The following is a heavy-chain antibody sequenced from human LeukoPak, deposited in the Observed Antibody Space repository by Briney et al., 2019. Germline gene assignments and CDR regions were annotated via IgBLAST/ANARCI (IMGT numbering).Heavy chain of an antibody. CDR1: GYTFTGYY. D-gene: IGHD3-22*01. V-gene: IGHV1-2*02. Sequence: ASVKVSCKASGYTFTGYYMHWVRQAPGQGLEWMGWINPNSGGTNYALKFQGRVTMTRDTSISTAYMELSRLRSDDTAVYYCARFYYDSSGYYEDWGQGTLVTVSS. CDR2: INPNSGGT. CDR3: ARFYYDSSGYYED. J-gene: IGHJ4*02.